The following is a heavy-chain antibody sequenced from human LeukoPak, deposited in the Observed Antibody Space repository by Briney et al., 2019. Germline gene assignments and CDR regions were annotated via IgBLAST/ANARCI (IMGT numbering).Heavy chain of an antibody. CDR1: GYTFTSYA. V-gene: IGHV7-4-1*02. CDR3: FAAGTTYYYYYMDV. J-gene: IGHJ6*03. Sequence: ASVKVSCKASGYTFTSYAMNWVRQAPGQGLEWMGWINTNTGNPTYAQGFTGRFVFSLDTSVSTAYLQISSLKAEDTAVYYCFAAGTTYYYYYMDVWGKGTTVTVSS. D-gene: IGHD6-13*01. CDR2: INTNTGNP.